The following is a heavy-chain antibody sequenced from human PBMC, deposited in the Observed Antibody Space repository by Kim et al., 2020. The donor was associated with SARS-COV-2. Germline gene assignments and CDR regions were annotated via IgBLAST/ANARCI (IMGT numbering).Heavy chain of an antibody. J-gene: IGHJ3*02. Sequence: GGSLRLSCAASGFTFGDFAMHWVRQVPGKGLEWVSGLRWNSGVIGYADSVKGRFTISRHNAENSLYLQMNSLRAEDTAFYYCAKDLVSSSFRAFHIWGQGTMVTVSS. D-gene: IGHD6-6*01. CDR2: LRWNSGVI. CDR1: GFTFGDFA. CDR3: AKDLVSSSFRAFHI. V-gene: IGHV3-9*01.